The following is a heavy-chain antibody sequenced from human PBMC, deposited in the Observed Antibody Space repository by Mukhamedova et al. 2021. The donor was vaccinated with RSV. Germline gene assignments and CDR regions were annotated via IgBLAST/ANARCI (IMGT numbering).Heavy chain of an antibody. V-gene: IGHV4-59*08. J-gene: IGHJ6*02. D-gene: IGHD2-15*01. CDR3: ARLKGLPNYGMDV. CDR2: GST. Sequence: GSTNYNPSLKSRVTISVDTSKNQFSLKLSSVTAADTAMYYCARLKGLPNYGMDVWGQGTTVTVSS.